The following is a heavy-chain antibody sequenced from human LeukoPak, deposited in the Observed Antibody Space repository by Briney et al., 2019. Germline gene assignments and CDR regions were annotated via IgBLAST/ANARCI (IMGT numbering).Heavy chain of an antibody. CDR3: AKFNRRDGYNSDY. D-gene: IGHD5-24*01. CDR2: IRYDGSNK. CDR1: GFTFSSYG. Sequence: TGGSLRLSCAASGFTFSSYGMHWVRQAPGKGLEWVAFIRYDGSNKYYADSVKGRFTISRDNSKNTLYLQMNSLGAEDTAVYYCAKFNRRDGYNSDYWGQGTLVTVSS. J-gene: IGHJ4*02. V-gene: IGHV3-30*02.